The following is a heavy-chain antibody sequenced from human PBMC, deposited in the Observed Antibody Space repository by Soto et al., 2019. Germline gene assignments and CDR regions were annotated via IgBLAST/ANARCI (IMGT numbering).Heavy chain of an antibody. V-gene: IGHV1-46*03. Sequence: ASVKVSCKASGYTFTSYYMHWVRLAPGQGLEWMGIINPSGGSTSYAQKFQGRVTMTRDTSTSTVYMELSSLRSEDTAVYYCARMYGDRADFDYWGQGTLVTVSS. CDR1: GYTFTSYY. CDR3: ARMYGDRADFDY. D-gene: IGHD4-17*01. J-gene: IGHJ4*02. CDR2: INPSGGST.